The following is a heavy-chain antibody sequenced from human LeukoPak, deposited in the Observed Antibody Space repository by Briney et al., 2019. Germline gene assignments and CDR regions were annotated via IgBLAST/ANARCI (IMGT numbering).Heavy chain of an antibody. Sequence: GGSLRLSCAASGFTVSSNYMSWVRQAPGKGLEWVSVIYSGGSTYYADSVKGRFTISRDNSKNTLYLQMNSLRAEDTAVYYCAKDRAGRWLQIYYYYGMDVWGQGTTVTVSS. CDR1: GFTVSSNY. D-gene: IGHD5-24*01. J-gene: IGHJ6*02. CDR3: AKDRAGRWLQIYYYYGMDV. V-gene: IGHV3-53*05. CDR2: IYSGGST.